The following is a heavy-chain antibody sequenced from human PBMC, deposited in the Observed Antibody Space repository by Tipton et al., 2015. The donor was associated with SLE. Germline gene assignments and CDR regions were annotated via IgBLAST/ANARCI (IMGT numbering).Heavy chain of an antibody. Sequence: SLRLSCAASGFTFSSYWMHWVRQAPGKGLVWVSRINSDGSSTSYADSVKGRFTISRDNAKNTLYLQMNSLRAEDTAVYYCARGFIPYYGSAPDWFDPWGQGPLVTVSP. V-gene: IGHV3-74*01. CDR2: INSDGSST. J-gene: IGHJ5*02. CDR3: ARGFIPYYGSAPDWFDP. CDR1: GFTFSSYW. D-gene: IGHD3-10*01.